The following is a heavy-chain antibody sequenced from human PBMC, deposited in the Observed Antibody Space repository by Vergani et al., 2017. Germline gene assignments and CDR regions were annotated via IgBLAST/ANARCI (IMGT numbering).Heavy chain of an antibody. V-gene: IGHV3-21*01. J-gene: IGHJ6*03. Sequence: EVQLLESGGGLVQPGGSLRLSCAASGFTFSSYSMNWVRQAPGKGLEWVSSISSSSSYIYYADSVKGRFTISRDNAKNSLYLQMNSLRAEDTAVYYCASLSSPPYYYYMDVWGKGTTVTVSS. CDR3: ASLSSPPYYYYMDV. D-gene: IGHD6-6*01. CDR2: ISSSSSYI. CDR1: GFTFSSYS.